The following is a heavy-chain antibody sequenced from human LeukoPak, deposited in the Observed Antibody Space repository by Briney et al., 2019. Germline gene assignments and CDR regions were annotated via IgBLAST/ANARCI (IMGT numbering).Heavy chain of an antibody. V-gene: IGHV5-51*01. CDR3: ARQIGGSGSYYDY. D-gene: IGHD3-10*01. J-gene: IGHJ4*02. CDR2: IYRGDSDT. CDR1: GYSFTSYR. Sequence: GESLKISCKGPGYSFTSYRIGWMSQMPGKGLEWMGIIYRGDSDTRYSPSFQGQVSISADKSISTAYLQWSSLKASDTAMYYCARQIGGSGSYYDYWGQGTLFTVSS.